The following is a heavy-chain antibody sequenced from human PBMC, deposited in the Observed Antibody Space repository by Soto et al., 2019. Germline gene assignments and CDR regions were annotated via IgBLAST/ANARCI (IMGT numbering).Heavy chain of an antibody. V-gene: IGHV4-30-2*01. Sequence: SETLSLTCTVSGASITYGGYSWSWIRQTPGKGLEWIGYINHLETTFYNPSFESRLSLSIDRAKNQFSLNLNSMSAADRAVYFCARGGGSDSFDYWGQGILVTVSS. CDR3: ARGGGSDSFDY. CDR2: INHLETT. D-gene: IGHD1-26*01. CDR1: GASITYGGYS. J-gene: IGHJ4*02.